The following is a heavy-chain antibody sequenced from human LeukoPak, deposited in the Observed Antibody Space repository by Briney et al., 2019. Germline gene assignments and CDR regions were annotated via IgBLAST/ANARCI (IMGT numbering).Heavy chain of an antibody. CDR1: GYTFTGYY. CDR2: INPNSGGT. V-gene: IGHV1-2*02. CDR3: ARDQPYDSSGYYYDYYYYGMDV. D-gene: IGHD3-22*01. J-gene: IGHJ6*02. Sequence: ASVKVSCKASGYTFTGYYMHWVRQAPGQGLEWMGWINPNSGGTNYAQKFQGRVTMTRDTSISTAYMELSRLRSDDTAVYYCARDQPYDSSGYYYDYYYYGMDVWGQGTTVTVS.